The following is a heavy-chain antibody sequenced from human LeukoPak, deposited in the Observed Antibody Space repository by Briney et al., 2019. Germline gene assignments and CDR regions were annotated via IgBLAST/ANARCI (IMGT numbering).Heavy chain of an antibody. V-gene: IGHV3-23*01. CDR1: GFTFSSYA. CDR3: ANTREGYCSSTSCSRWFDP. Sequence: PGGSLRLSCAASGFTFSSYAMSWVRQAPGKGLEWVSAISGSGGSTYYADYVKGRFTISRDNSKNTLYLQMNSLRAEDTAVYYCANTREGYCSSTSCSRWFDPWGQGTLVTVSS. D-gene: IGHD2-2*01. CDR2: ISGSGGST. J-gene: IGHJ5*02.